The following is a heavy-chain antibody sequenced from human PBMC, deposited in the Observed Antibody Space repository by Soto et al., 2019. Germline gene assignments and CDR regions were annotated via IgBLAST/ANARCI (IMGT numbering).Heavy chain of an antibody. V-gene: IGHV5-51*01. Sequence: PGESLKISCQGTGYRFSSSWIGWVRQKPGKGLEWLGNVYPSDSDVRYSPAFEGQVTISADNSINTAYLQLLSLKASDTAIYYCTKGATSPFDPWGQGTRVTVSS. CDR3: TKGATSPFDP. CDR1: GYRFSSSW. CDR2: VYPSDSDV. D-gene: IGHD3-16*01. J-gene: IGHJ5*02.